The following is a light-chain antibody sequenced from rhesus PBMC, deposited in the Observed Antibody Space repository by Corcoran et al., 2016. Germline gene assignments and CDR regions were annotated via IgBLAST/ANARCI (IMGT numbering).Light chain of an antibody. CDR2: EVS. CDR1: SNDVGGYDY. CDR3: SSYAGSNTSI. J-gene: IGLJ1*01. V-gene: IGLV2-23*01. Sequence: QAALTQPPSVSGSPGQSVTISCTGTSNDVGGYDYVSWYQQHPGTAPKLMIYEVSKRPSGVSDRFSGSKSCNTASLTISGLQAEDEADYYCSSYAGSNTSIFGAGTRLTVL.